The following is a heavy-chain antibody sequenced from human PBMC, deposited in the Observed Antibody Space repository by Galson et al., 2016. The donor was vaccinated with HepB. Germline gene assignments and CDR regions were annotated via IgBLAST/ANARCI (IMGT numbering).Heavy chain of an antibody. D-gene: IGHD2-15*01. Sequence: SVKVSCKASGGTFSSYGISWVRQAPGQGLEWMGGIIRIFGTSNYAQKFQGRVAITADESTSTAYMELSSLRSEDTAVYYCARPDCSGAGCYNHDAFDIWGQGTMVTVSS. J-gene: IGHJ3*02. CDR2: IIRIFGTS. CDR1: GGTFSSYG. CDR3: ARPDCSGAGCYNHDAFDI. V-gene: IGHV1-69*13.